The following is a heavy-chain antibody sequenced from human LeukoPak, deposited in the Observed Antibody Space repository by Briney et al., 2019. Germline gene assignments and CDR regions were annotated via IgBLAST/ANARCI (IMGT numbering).Heavy chain of an antibody. J-gene: IGHJ5*02. Sequence: PSETLSLTCTVSGGSISSYYWNWIRQPPGKGLEWIGYIYYSGSTSYNPSLKSRVTMSIDTSKNQFSLKLSFVTAADTAVYYCARDSGTTGEVKFDPWGQGTLVTVSS. CDR3: ARDSGTTGEVKFDP. D-gene: IGHD4-17*01. CDR1: GGSISSYY. V-gene: IGHV4-59*12. CDR2: IYYSGST.